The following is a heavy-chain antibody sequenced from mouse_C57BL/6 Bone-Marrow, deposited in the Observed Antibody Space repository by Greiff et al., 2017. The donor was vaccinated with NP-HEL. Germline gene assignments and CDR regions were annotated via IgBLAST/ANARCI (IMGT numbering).Heavy chain of an antibody. Sequence: EVKLLESGGGLVQPGGSLKLSCAASGIDFSRYWMSWVRRAPGKGLEWIGEINPDSSTINYAPSLKDKFIISRDNAKNTLYLQMSKVRSEDTALYYCARQYYGSSYGAMDYWGQGTSVTVSS. V-gene: IGHV4-1*01. J-gene: IGHJ4*01. CDR2: INPDSSTI. CDR1: GIDFSRYW. CDR3: ARQYYGSSYGAMDY. D-gene: IGHD1-1*01.